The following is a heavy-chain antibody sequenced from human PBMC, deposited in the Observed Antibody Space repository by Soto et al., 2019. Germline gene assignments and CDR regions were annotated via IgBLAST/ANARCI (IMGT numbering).Heavy chain of an antibody. CDR2: IYYSGST. D-gene: IGHD2-2*01. CDR3: ARNLYCGSTSCYPETYYYYGMDV. CDR1: GGSISSYY. Sequence: SETLSLTCTVSGGSISSYYWSWIRQPPGKGLEWIGYIYYSGSTNYNPSLKSRVTISVDTSKNQFSLKLSSVTAADTAVYYCARNLYCGSTSCYPETYYYYGMDVWGQGTTVTVSS. J-gene: IGHJ6*02. V-gene: IGHV4-59*01.